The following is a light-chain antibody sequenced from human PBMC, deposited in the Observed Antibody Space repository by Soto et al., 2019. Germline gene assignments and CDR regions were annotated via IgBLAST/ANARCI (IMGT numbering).Light chain of an antibody. CDR1: SSNIGSNY. V-gene: IGLV1-47*02. Sequence: VLTQPPSASGTPGQRVTISCSGSSSNIGSNYVYWYQQLPGTAPKLLIYSNNQRPSGAPDRFSGSKSGTSASLAISGLRSEDEADYYCAAWDDSLSGPVFGGGTQLTVL. J-gene: IGLJ3*02. CDR2: SNN. CDR3: AAWDDSLSGPV.